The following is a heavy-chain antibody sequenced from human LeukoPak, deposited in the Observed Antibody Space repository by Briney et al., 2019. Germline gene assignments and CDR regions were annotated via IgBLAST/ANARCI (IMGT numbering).Heavy chain of an antibody. CDR1: GYTFTSYY. CDR3: ARRLSGGSRGVDY. Sequence: GASVKVSCKASGYTFTSYYIRWVRQAPGQGLEWMGIINPSGGSTRSAQKFQGRVTMTRDTSTSTVSVELSSLRSEDTAVYYCARRLSGGSRGVDYWGQGTLVTVSS. J-gene: IGHJ4*02. D-gene: IGHD2-15*01. CDR2: INPSGGST. V-gene: IGHV1-46*01.